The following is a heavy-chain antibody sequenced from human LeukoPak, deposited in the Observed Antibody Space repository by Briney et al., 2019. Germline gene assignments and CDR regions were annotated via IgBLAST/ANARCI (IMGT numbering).Heavy chain of an antibody. CDR2: INPNSGGT. CDR3: ARDHGDFWSGYYSY. CDR1: GYTFTGYY. J-gene: IGHJ4*02. Sequence: ASVKVSCKASGYTFTGYYMHWVRQAPGQGLEWMGRINPNSGGTNYAQKFQGRVTMTRDTSISTAYMVLSRLRSDDTAVYYCARDHGDFWSGYYSYWGQGTLVTVSS. D-gene: IGHD3-3*01. V-gene: IGHV1-2*06.